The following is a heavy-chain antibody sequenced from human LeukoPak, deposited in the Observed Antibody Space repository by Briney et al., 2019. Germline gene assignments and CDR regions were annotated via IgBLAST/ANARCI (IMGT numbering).Heavy chain of an antibody. CDR3: ARLGSYHDF. D-gene: IGHD1-26*01. CDR2: IHTSGGS. CDR1: GASISHYY. Sequence: SETLSLTCTVSGASISHYYWSWIRQAPEKGLEWMGHIHTSGGSSPYPSLKSRLTMSIDTSRNQFSLKLTSVTAADTAVYFCARLGSYHDFWGQGALVNVSS. J-gene: IGHJ4*02. V-gene: IGHV4-4*09.